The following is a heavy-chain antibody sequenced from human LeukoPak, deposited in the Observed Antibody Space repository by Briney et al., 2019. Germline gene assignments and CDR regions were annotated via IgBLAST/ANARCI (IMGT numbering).Heavy chain of an antibody. V-gene: IGHV4-39*01. CDR1: GGSVSSSGYY. CDR3: XXXXXXXXXXXXXXYYFDY. Sequence: SETLSLTCTVSGGSVSSSGYYWDWIRQPPGKGLEWIGTIHYNGGTYYNPSLKGRVTISIDTSKNRFSLQLSSVAAADTAVYXXXXXXXXXXXXXXXXYYFDYWGQGTLVTVSS. CDR2: IHYNGGT. J-gene: IGHJ4*02.